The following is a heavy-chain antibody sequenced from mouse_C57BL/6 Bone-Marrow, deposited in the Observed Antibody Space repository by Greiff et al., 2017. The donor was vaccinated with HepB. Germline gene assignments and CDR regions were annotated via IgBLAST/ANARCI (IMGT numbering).Heavy chain of an antibody. Sequence: QVQLKQPGAELVKPGASVKLSCKASGYTFTSYWMHWVKQRPGQGLEWIGMIHPNSGSTNYNEKFKSKATLTVDKSSSTAYMQLSSLTSEDSAVYYCAREGLRLRKNYAMDYWGQGTSVTVSS. CDR3: AREGLRLRKNYAMDY. V-gene: IGHV1-64*01. J-gene: IGHJ4*01. CDR1: GYTFTSYW. D-gene: IGHD3-2*02. CDR2: IHPNSGST.